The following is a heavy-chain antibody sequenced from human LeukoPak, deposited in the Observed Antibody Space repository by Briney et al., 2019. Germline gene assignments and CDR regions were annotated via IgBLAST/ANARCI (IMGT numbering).Heavy chain of an antibody. CDR2: INPNSGGT. Sequence: ASVKVSCKASVYTFTGYYMHWVRQAPGQGLEWMGWINPNSGGTNYAQKFQGRVTMTRDTSISTAYMELSRLRSDDTAVYYCARARYCSGGSCYFDYWGQGTLVTVSS. CDR1: VYTFTGYY. V-gene: IGHV1-2*02. J-gene: IGHJ4*02. D-gene: IGHD2-15*01. CDR3: ARARYCSGGSCYFDY.